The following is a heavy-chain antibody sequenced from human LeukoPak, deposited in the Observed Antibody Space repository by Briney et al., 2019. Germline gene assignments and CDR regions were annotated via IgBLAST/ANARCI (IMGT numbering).Heavy chain of an antibody. Sequence: GGSLRLSCATSGFIFSTYALSWVRQAPGKGLEWASSISGSGGGTYHADSVKGRFTISRDSSKDTLYLQMNSLRAEDTAIYYCARVIRAAPGKGYFDYWGQGTLVTVSS. CDR2: ISGSGGGT. J-gene: IGHJ4*02. CDR1: GFIFSTYA. V-gene: IGHV3-23*01. CDR3: ARVIRAAPGKGYFDY. D-gene: IGHD6-13*01.